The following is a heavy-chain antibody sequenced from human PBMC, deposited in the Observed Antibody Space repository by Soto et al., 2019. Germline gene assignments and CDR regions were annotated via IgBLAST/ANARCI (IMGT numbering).Heavy chain of an antibody. Sequence: QVQLVQSGAEVKKPGASVKISCKTSGYVFINYCIHWVRQAPGQGLEWVALFNPMSGSTNYAQKLQGRVTVTSDTSTCTVYMELSSLISEDTAVYYCARDLAAADYWGQGTLVTVSS. J-gene: IGHJ4*02. D-gene: IGHD6-13*01. V-gene: IGHV1-46*04. CDR1: GYVFINYC. CDR3: ARDLAAADY. CDR2: FNPMSGST.